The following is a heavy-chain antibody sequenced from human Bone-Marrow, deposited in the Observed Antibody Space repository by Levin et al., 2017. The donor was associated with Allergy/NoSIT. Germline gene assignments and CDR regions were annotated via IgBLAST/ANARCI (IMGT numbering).Heavy chain of an antibody. CDR1: GFSFSPYW. V-gene: IGHV3-74*01. J-gene: IGHJ1*01. CDR3: VTFLVEHH. Sequence: QAGGSLRLFCVASGFSFSPYWMHWVRQAPGKGLVWVSHINGDGSATSYADSVKGRFTISRDNAKNTLYLQMDSLRAEDTAVYYCVTFLVEHHWGQGALVTVSS. D-gene: IGHD1/OR15-1a*01. CDR2: INGDGSAT.